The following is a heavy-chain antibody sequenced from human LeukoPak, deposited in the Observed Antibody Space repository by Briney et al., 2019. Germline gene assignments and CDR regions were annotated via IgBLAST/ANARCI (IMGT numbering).Heavy chain of an antibody. V-gene: IGHV2-70*11. CDR1: GFSLSTSGMC. CDR2: IAWDDDK. CDR3: ARMDGGNVDYFDY. Sequence: SGPALVKPTQTLTLTCTFSGFSLSTSGMCVSWIRQPPGKTLEWLARIAWDDDKYYSTSLKTRLTISKDTSKNPVVLTMTNMDPVDTATYYCARMDGGNVDYFDYWGQGTLVTVSS. J-gene: IGHJ4*02. D-gene: IGHD3-16*01.